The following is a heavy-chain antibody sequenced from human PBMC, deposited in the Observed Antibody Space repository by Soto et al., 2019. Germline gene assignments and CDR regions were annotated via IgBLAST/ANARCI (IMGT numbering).Heavy chain of an antibody. CDR1: GFTFSSYW. CDR3: VRDLVATTPGLDY. CDR2: IKQDGSEK. J-gene: IGHJ4*02. V-gene: IGHV3-7*01. D-gene: IGHD5-12*01. Sequence: EVQLVESGGGLVQPGGSLRLSCAASGFTFSSYWMSWVRQAPGKGLEWVANIKQDGSEKYYVDSVKGRFIISRDNAKNSLYLQMNSLRGEDTADYYCVRDLVATTPGLDYWGQGTLVTVSS.